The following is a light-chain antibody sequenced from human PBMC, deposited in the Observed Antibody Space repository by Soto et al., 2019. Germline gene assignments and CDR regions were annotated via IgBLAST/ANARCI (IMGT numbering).Light chain of an antibody. CDR2: AAS. Sequence: EIVLTQSPGTLSLSPGERATLSCRASQSVSSSDLAWYQQKPGQAPRLLIYAASSRATGIPDRFSGSGSGTDFTLTISRREPEDFAVYYCQQFGRSSWTFGQGTKVEMK. V-gene: IGKV3-20*01. CDR3: QQFGRSSWT. J-gene: IGKJ1*01. CDR1: QSVSSSD.